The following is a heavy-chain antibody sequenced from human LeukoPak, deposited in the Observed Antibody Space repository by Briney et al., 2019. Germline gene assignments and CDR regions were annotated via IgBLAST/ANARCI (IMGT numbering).Heavy chain of an antibody. CDR3: AKDVISGDYDV. CDR1: GFTFSSYG. V-gene: IGHV3-30*18. D-gene: IGHD4-17*01. CDR2: ISYDGSNK. J-gene: IGHJ6*02. Sequence: GGSLRLSCAASGFTFSSYGMHWVRQAPGKGLGWVAVISYDGSNKYYADSVKGRFTISRDNSKNTLYLQMNSLRAEDTAVYYCAKDVISGDYDVWGQGTTVTVSS.